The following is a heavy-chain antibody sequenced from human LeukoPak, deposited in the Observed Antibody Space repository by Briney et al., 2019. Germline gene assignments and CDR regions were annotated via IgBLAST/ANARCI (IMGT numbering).Heavy chain of an antibody. V-gene: IGHV3-74*01. CDR1: GFTFSSYW. Sequence: GVSLRLSCAASGFTFSSYWMHWVRQAPGKGLVGVSRINSDGSSTSYTDSVKGRFTISRDNAKNTLYLQMDGLISEDASIDSCGRGKGSHYSVGYWGQGTLVTVSS. J-gene: IGHJ4*02. CDR2: INSDGSST. CDR3: GRGKGSHYSVGY. D-gene: IGHD1-26*01.